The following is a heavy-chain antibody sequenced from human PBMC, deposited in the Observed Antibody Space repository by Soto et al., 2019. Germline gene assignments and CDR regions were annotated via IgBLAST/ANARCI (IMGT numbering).Heavy chain of an antibody. CDR1: GGSISSYY. V-gene: IGHV4-59*12. J-gene: IGHJ3*02. D-gene: IGHD3-22*01. CDR2: IYDSGST. CDR3: ARDSGYYYDSSGYYGNDAFDI. Sequence: SETLSLTCTVSGGSISSYYWSWIRQPPGKGLEWIGYIYDSGSTNYNPSLKSRVTISVDKSKNQFSLKLSSVTAADTAVYYCARDSGYYYDSSGYYGNDAFDIWGQGTMVTVS.